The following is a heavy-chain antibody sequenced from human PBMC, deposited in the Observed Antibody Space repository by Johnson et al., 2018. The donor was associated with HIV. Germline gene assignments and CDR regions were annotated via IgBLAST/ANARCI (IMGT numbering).Heavy chain of an antibody. CDR2: INSDGSST. CDR3: ARGSRYTYDNDDVHLLHAFDI. CDR1: GFTFSSYW. J-gene: IGHJ3*02. D-gene: IGHD3-16*01. Sequence: VQPVESGGGLVQPGGSLRLSCAASGFTFSSYWMHWVRQAPGKGLVWVSRINSDGSSTSYADSVKGRFTISRDSSKNTLYLQMNSLRAEDTAVYYCARGSRYTYDNDDVHLLHAFDIWGQGTMVTVSS. V-gene: IGHV3-74*01.